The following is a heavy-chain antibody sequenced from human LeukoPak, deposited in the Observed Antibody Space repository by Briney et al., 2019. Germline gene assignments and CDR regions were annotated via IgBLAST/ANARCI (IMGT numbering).Heavy chain of an antibody. J-gene: IGHJ6*03. D-gene: IGHD1-26*01. V-gene: IGHV3-74*01. CDR3: AREWDLPGAYYMDV. CDR1: EFTFSTYW. Sequence: GGSLRLSCAASEFTFSTYWMHWVRQAPGKGLVWVSRISRDGSNTFYADPVKGRFTISRDNAKNTLYLQMNSLRGDDTAVYYCAREWDLPGAYYMDVWGKGTTVTVSS. CDR2: ISRDGSNT.